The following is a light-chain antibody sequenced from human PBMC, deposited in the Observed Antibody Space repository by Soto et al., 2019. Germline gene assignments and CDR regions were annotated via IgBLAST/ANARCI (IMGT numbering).Light chain of an antibody. V-gene: IGKV1-39*01. CDR1: QSINSY. CDR3: QQSFSTPPT. Sequence: DIQMTQSPPSVSASVGDRVIITCRASQSINSYLSWYQQKLGKAPSLLIYGASKLQGGVPSRFGGSGSGTNFPLTIVNFQPEDFATYYCQQSFSTPPTFGRGTKVEIK. CDR2: GAS. J-gene: IGKJ4*02.